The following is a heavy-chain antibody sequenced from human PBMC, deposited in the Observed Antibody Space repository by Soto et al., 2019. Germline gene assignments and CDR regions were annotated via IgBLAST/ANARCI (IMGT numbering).Heavy chain of an antibody. CDR2: ISGSGGYI. CDR3: ARDRQSTPWYAADY. CDR1: GFTFSSYS. D-gene: IGHD6-13*01. V-gene: IGHV3-21*01. J-gene: IGHJ4*02. Sequence: NPGGSLRLSCEGSGFTFSSYSMNWVRQAPGKGLEWVSSISGSGGYIYYADSVKGRFTISRDNAKSSLYLQMTSLRDEDTALYYCARDRQSTPWYAADYWGQGSLVTVSS.